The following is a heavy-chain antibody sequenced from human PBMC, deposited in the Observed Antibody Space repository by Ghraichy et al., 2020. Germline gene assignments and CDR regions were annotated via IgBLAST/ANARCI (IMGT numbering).Heavy chain of an antibody. D-gene: IGHD1-14*01. V-gene: IGHV3-15*01. CDR2: IKSETSGGTI. Sequence: LSLTCAASGFAFSNAWMSWVRQAPGKWLEWVGRIKSETSGGTIEYAAPVQHRFTISRDDSKNTLYRQMNSLKTEDTAVYYCTTNLAYWGRGTLVTVSS. J-gene: IGHJ4*02. CDR1: GFAFSNAW. CDR3: TTNLAY.